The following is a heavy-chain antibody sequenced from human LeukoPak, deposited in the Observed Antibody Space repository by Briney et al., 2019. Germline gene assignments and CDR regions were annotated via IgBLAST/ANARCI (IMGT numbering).Heavy chain of an antibody. D-gene: IGHD1-26*01. J-gene: IGHJ4*02. Sequence: PGGSLRLSCAASGFTFSSYSMNWVRQAPGNGLEWVSSISSSSSYIYYADSVKGRFTISRDNAKNSLYLQMNSLRAEDTAVYYCATPYSGSYDYYFDYWGQGTLVTVSS. CDR2: ISSSSSYI. V-gene: IGHV3-21*01. CDR3: ATPYSGSYDYYFDY. CDR1: GFTFSSYS.